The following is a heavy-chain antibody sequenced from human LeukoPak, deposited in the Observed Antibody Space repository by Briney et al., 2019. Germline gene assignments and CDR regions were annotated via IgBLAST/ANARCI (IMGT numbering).Heavy chain of an antibody. D-gene: IGHD3-10*01. V-gene: IGHV1-8*02. CDR3: ARVSHYYGSGSYPFLDY. CDR1: GYTFTSYY. J-gene: IGHJ4*02. Sequence: GASVKVSCKASGYTFTSYYMHWVRQAPGQGLEWMGWMNPNSGNTGYAQKFQGRVTMTRNTSISTACMELSSLRSEDTAVYYCARVSHYYGSGSYPFLDYWGQGTLVTVSS. CDR2: MNPNSGNT.